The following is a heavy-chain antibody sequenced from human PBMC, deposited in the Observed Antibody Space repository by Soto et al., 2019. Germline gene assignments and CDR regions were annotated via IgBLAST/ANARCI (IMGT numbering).Heavy chain of an antibody. Sequence: GGSLRLSCAASGFTFSSYSMNWVRQAPGKGLEWVSYISSSSSTIYYADSVKGRFTISGDNAKNSLYLQMNSLRDEDTAVYYCARGPRYFDWLPTYFDYWGQGTLVTVSS. J-gene: IGHJ4*02. CDR2: ISSSSSTI. V-gene: IGHV3-48*02. D-gene: IGHD3-9*01. CDR3: ARGPRYFDWLPTYFDY. CDR1: GFTFSSYS.